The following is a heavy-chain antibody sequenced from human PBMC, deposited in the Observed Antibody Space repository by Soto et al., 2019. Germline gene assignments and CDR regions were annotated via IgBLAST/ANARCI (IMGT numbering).Heavy chain of an antibody. Sequence: GGSLRLSCAASGFTVSSNYMSWVRQAPGKGLEWVSVIYGGGSTYYADSVKGRFTISRDNSKNTLYLQMNSLRAEDTAVYYCARDGRYGSGSYYYGMDVWGQGTTVTVSS. CDR2: IYGGGST. CDR1: GFTVSSNY. V-gene: IGHV3-53*01. CDR3: ARDGRYGSGSYYYGMDV. D-gene: IGHD3-10*01. J-gene: IGHJ6*02.